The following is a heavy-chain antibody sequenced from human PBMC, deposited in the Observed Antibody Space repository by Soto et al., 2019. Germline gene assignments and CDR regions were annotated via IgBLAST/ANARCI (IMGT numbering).Heavy chain of an antibody. Sequence: SQTLSLTCVISGDSVSSNSAAWNWIRQSPSRGLEWLGRTYYRSKWYNDYAVSVKSRITINPDTSKNQFSLQLNSVTPEDTALYYCARDRIAAAGTNWFDPWGQGTLVTVSS. CDR1: GDSVSSNSAA. D-gene: IGHD6-13*01. V-gene: IGHV6-1*01. CDR3: ARDRIAAAGTNWFDP. CDR2: TYYRSKWYN. J-gene: IGHJ5*02.